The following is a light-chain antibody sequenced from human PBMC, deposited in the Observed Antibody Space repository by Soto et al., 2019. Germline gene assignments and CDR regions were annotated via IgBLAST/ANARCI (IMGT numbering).Light chain of an antibody. CDR2: YDD. Sequence: QSALTQPPSVSEAPRQRVTISCSGSSSNIGNSAVNWYQQVPGKAPKLLIYYDDLKPSGVSARFSGSKSGTSASLAISGLQSEDEADYYCAAWDDSLNAYVFGTGTKVTVL. CDR1: SSNIGNSA. CDR3: AAWDDSLNAYV. V-gene: IGLV1-36*01. J-gene: IGLJ1*01.